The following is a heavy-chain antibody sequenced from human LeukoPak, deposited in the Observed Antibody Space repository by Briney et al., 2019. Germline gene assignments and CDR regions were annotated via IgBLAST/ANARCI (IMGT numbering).Heavy chain of an antibody. D-gene: IGHD5-12*01. V-gene: IGHV1-46*01. J-gene: IGHJ4*02. CDR3: ARAAGVATIDY. Sequence: ASVKVSCKASGYTFTSYYMHWVRQAPGQGLEWMGIINPSGASTSYAQKFQGRVTMTRDMSTSTVYMELSSLRSEDTAVYYCARAAGVATIDYWGQGTLVTVSS. CDR2: INPSGAST. CDR1: GYTFTSYY.